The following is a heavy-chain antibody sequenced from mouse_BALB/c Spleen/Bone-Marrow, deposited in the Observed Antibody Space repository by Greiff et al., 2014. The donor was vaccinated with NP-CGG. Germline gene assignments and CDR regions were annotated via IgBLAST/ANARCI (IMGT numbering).Heavy chain of an antibody. J-gene: IGHJ4*01. V-gene: IGHV3-2*02. D-gene: IGHD2-2*01. CDR1: GYSITSDYA. CDR2: ISYSGNT. CDR3: ARGGYDDAMDY. Sequence: EVQLQQSGPGLVKPSQSLSLTCTVTGYSITSDYAWNWIRQFPGNKLEWMGYISYSGNTNYNPSLKSRISITRDTSKNQFFLQLSSATTEDTATYYCARGGYDDAMDYWGQGTSVTVSS.